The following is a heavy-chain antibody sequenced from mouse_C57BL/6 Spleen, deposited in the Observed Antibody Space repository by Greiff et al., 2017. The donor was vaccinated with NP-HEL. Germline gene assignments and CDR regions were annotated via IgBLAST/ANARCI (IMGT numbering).Heavy chain of an antibody. V-gene: IGHV1-55*01. CDR3: TRLRGVYDY. Sequence: VQLQQSGAELVRPGASVKMSCTASGFTFTGYCIPWVKQRPGQGLEWIGEIYPGGGSTYYAAKFQSKATLTVDTSSNTAYMQLSSLTSEDSAVYYCTRLRGVYDYWGQGTTLTVYS. J-gene: IGHJ2*01. CDR2: IYPGGGST. CDR1: GFTFTGYC.